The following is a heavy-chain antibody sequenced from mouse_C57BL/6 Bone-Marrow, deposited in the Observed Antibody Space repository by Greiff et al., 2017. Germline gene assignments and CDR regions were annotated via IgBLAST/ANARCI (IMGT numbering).Heavy chain of an antibody. J-gene: IGHJ4*01. Sequence: EVKVVESGGGLVQSGRSLRLSCATSGFTFSDFYMEWVRQAPGKGLEWIAASRNKANDYTTEYSASVKGRFLVSRDTSQSILYLQMNALRAEDTAIYYCARDYYGLYAMDYWGQGTSVTVSS. CDR2: SRNKANDYTT. CDR1: GFTFSDFY. D-gene: IGHD1-1*02. CDR3: ARDYYGLYAMDY. V-gene: IGHV7-1*01.